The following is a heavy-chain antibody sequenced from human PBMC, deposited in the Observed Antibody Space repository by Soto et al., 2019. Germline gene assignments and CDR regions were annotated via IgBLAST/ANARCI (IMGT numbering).Heavy chain of an antibody. Sequence: ASVKVSCKASGYTFTGYYMHWVRQAPGQGLEWMGIINPSGGSTSYAQKFQGRVTMTRDTSTSTVYMELSSLRSEDTAVYYCARDFMPQGNYYYGMDVWGQGTTVTVSS. D-gene: IGHD2-2*01. CDR1: GYTFTGYY. CDR2: INPSGGST. V-gene: IGHV1-46*01. CDR3: ARDFMPQGNYYYGMDV. J-gene: IGHJ6*02.